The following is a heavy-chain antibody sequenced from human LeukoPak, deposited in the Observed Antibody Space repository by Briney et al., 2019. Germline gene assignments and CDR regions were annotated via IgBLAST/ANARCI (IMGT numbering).Heavy chain of an antibody. V-gene: IGHV4-4*07. CDR2: IYTSGST. J-gene: IGHJ4*02. D-gene: IGHD2-21*02. CDR1: GGSISSYY. CDR3: ARHLDPVVTATLYYFDY. Sequence: SETLSLTCTVSGGSISSYYWSWIRQPAGKGLEWIGRIYTSGSTNYNPSLKSRVTISVDTSKNQFSLKLSSVTAADTAVYYCARHLDPVVTATLYYFDYWGQGTLVTVSS.